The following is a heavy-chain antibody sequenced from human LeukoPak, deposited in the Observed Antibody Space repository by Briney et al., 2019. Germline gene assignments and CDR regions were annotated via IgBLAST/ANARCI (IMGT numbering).Heavy chain of an antibody. D-gene: IGHD6-19*01. CDR2: ISSSSSTI. J-gene: IGHJ4*02. CDR3: TRFSSSGWYGD. V-gene: IGHV3-48*01. Sequence: GGSLRLSCAASGFTFSSYSMNWVRQAPGKGLEWVSYISSSSSTIYYADSVKGRFTISRDIAKNSLYLQMNSLRAEDTAVYYCTRFSSSGWYGDWGQGTLVTVSS. CDR1: GFTFSSYS.